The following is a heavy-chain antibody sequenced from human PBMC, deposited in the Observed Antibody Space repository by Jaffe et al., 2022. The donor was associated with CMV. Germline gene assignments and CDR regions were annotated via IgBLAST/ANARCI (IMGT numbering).Heavy chain of an antibody. J-gene: IGHJ4*02. CDR2: IWYDGSNK. CDR1: GFTFSSYG. V-gene: IGHV3-33*01. D-gene: IGHD3-9*01. CDR3: AILDPTFDY. Sequence: QVQLVESGGGVVQPGRSLRLSCAASGFTFSSYGMHWVRQAPGKGLEWVAVIWYDGSNKYYADSVKGRFTISRDNSKNTLYLQMNSLRAEDTAVYYCAILDPTFDYWGQGTLVTVSS.